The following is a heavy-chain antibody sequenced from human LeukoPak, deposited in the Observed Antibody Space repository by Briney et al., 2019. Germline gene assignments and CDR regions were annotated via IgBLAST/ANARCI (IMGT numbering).Heavy chain of an antibody. CDR2: IKRDGSEK. CDR3: ARGFPIDY. J-gene: IGHJ4*02. Sequence: GGSLRLSCAASGFTFSNSLMNWVRQAPGKGLEWVANIKRDGSEKYYVDSVMGRFTISRDNAKNSLYLQMNSLRAEDTAVYYCARGFPIDYWGQGTLVTVSS. V-gene: IGHV3-7*04. CDR1: GFTFSNSL.